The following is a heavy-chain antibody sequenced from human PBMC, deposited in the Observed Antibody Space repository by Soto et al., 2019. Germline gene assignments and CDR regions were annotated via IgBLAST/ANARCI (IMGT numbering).Heavy chain of an antibody. J-gene: IGHJ4*02. CDR3: ARNPLDYDILTGYGFDH. V-gene: IGHV4-39*01. Sequence: SETLSLTCTVSGGSISSSSYYWGWIRQPPGKGLEWIGSIYYSGSTYYNPSLKSRVTISVDTSKNQFSLKLSSVTAADTAVYYCARNPLDYDILTGYGFDHWGQGTLVTVSS. D-gene: IGHD3-9*01. CDR1: GGSISSSSYY. CDR2: IYYSGST.